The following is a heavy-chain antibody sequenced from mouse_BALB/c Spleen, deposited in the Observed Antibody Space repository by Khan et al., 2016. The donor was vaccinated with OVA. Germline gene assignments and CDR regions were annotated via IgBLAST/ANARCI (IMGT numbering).Heavy chain of an antibody. D-gene: IGHD1-2*01. CDR2: ISPGSGDT. V-gene: IGHV1-77*01. Sequence: QVQLKQSGAELARPGASVKLSCKASGYTFTDYYINWVKQRTGQGLEWIGEISPGSGDTYYNEKFKGKATLTADKSSPTAYMQLSSLTSEASAVYFGARRNYFGYTFAYWGQGTLVTVSA. CDR1: GYTFTDYY. J-gene: IGHJ3*01. CDR3: ARRNYFGYTFAY.